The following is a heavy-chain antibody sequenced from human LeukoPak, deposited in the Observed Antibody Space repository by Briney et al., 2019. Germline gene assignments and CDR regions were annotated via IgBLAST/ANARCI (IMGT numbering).Heavy chain of an antibody. Sequence: SVKVSCKACGGAFSSYAISWVRQAPGQGLAWMGGIIPIFGTANYAQKFQGRVTITTDESTSTAYMELSSLRSEDTAVYYCARDGSTVTTESGYYYMDVWGKGTTVTVSS. J-gene: IGHJ6*03. CDR2: IIPIFGTA. V-gene: IGHV1-69*05. D-gene: IGHD4-11*01. CDR3: ARDGSTVTTESGYYYMDV. CDR1: GGAFSSYA.